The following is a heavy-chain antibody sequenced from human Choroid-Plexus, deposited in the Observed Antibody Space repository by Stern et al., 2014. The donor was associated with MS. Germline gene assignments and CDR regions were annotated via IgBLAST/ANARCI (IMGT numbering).Heavy chain of an antibody. Sequence: QVQLVESGGGVAQPGRPLRLSCVASGFTFGSCALHWVRPAQGKGLGWVAGVSYDGSNKYYADSVKGRFTSSRDNSQNTLYMQMSSLRPEDTAVYYCAKDRQYLTYFFDHWGQGSLVTVSS. D-gene: IGHD2/OR15-2a*01. J-gene: IGHJ5*02. V-gene: IGHV3-30*18. CDR1: GFTFGSCA. CDR3: AKDRQYLTYFFDH. CDR2: VSYDGSNK.